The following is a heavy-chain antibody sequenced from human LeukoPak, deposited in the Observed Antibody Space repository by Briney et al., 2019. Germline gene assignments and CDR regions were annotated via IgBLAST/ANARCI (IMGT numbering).Heavy chain of an antibody. D-gene: IGHD6-19*01. J-gene: IGHJ4*02. CDR3: AQVGWLEDYYFDY. Sequence: GGSLRLSCAASGFTFSSYGMHWVRQAPGKGLEWVAVISYDGSNKYYADSVKGRFTISRDNSKNTLYLQMNCLRAEDTAVYYCAQVGWLEDYYFDYWGQGTLVTVSS. CDR1: GFTFSSYG. V-gene: IGHV3-30*03. CDR2: ISYDGSNK.